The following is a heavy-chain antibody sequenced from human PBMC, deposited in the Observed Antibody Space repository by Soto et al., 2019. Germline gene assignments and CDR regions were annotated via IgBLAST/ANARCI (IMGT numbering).Heavy chain of an antibody. CDR2: ISGFNGTT. J-gene: IGHJ4*01. Sequence: GASMKVSCKASGYTLTSYGISWVRQAPGQGLEWMGWISGFNGTTNYAQKFQGRVTMTTDTFTNTASMELRSLTSDDTAVYYCATPGGGSSGRYVVYYFDYWG. CDR1: GYTLTSYG. V-gene: IGHV1-18*04. CDR3: ATPGGGSSGRYVVYYFDY. D-gene: IGHD6-25*01.